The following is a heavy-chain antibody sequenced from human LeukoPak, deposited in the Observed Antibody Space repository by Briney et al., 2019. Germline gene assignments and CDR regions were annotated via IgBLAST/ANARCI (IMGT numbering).Heavy chain of an antibody. CDR2: ISGGGGSI. V-gene: IGHV3-23*01. D-gene: IGHD3-3*01. J-gene: IGHJ4*02. CDR1: GFTFSSYA. Sequence: GGSLRLSCAASGFTFSSYAMSWVRQAPGKGQEWVSAISGGGGSIYYADSVKGRFTISRDKSKNTLYLQMNSLRAEDTALYYCAKDFWSGYYSGYFDYWGQGTLVTVSS. CDR3: AKDFWSGYYSGYFDY.